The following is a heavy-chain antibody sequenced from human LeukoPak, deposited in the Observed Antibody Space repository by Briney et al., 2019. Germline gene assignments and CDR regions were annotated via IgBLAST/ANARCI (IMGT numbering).Heavy chain of an antibody. CDR2: IFYSGST. CDR1: GGSISSSNYY. Sequence: PSETLSLTCTVSGGSISSSNYYWGWIRQPPGKGLEWIGSIFYSGSTFYNPSLKSRVTISVDTSKNQFSLNLNSVTAADTAVYHCARHLKGVMTCFDYWGQGALVTVSS. J-gene: IGHJ4*02. D-gene: IGHD2-21*02. V-gene: IGHV4-39*01. CDR3: ARHLKGVMTCFDY.